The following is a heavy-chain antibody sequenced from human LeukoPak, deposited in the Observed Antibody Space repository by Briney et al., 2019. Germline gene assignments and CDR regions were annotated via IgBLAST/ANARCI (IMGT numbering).Heavy chain of an antibody. J-gene: IGHJ5*02. D-gene: IGHD2-2*01. V-gene: IGHV3-66*01. CDR1: GFTVSSNY. CDR3: ARGYCSSTSCYGWFDP. CDR2: IYSGGST. Sequence: PGGSLRLSCAASGFTVSSNYMSWVRQAPGKGLEWVSVIYSGGSTYYADSVKGRFTISRDNSKNTLYLQMNSLRAEDTAVYYCARGYCSSTSCYGWFDPWGQGTLVTVSS.